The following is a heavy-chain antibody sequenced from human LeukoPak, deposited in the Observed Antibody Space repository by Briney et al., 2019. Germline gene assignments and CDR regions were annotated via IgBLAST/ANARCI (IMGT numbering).Heavy chain of an antibody. V-gene: IGHV3-48*02. CDR2: ISTSTSTI. D-gene: IGHD6-19*01. J-gene: IGHJ3*02. CDR3: ARYSSGHDAFDI. CDR1: GFTFSSYS. Sequence: GGSLRLSCAASGFTFSSYSMNWVCQAPGKGLEWVSYISTSTSTIYYADSVKGRSTISRDNAKNSLYLQMNSLRDEDTAVYYCARYSSGHDAFDIWGQGTMVTVSS.